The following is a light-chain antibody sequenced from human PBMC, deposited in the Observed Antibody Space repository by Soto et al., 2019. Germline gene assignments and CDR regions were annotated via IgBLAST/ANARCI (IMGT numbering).Light chain of an antibody. V-gene: IGLV2-8*01. Sequence: ALTQPPSASGSPGQSVTISCTGTSSDVGDYNYVSWCQQHPGKAPKVIIYEVTKRPSGVPDRFSGSKSGNTASLTVSGLQAEDEADYYCSSYAGSNWVFGGGTKLTVL. CDR3: SSYAGSNWV. CDR2: EVT. J-gene: IGLJ3*02. CDR1: SSDVGDYNY.